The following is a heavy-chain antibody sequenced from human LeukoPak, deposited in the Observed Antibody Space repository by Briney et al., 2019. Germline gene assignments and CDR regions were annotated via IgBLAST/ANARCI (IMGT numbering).Heavy chain of an antibody. CDR1: GFTVSSNY. D-gene: IGHD2-8*01. Sequence: GGSLRLSCAASGFTVSSNYMSWVRQAPGKGLEWVSVIYSGGFSYYADSVKGRFTISRDNSKNTLYLQMNSLRAEDTAVYYCARAAPTREGGVYRGFDYWGQGTLVTVSS. J-gene: IGHJ4*02. CDR2: IYSGGFS. CDR3: ARAAPTREGGVYRGFDY. V-gene: IGHV3-66*01.